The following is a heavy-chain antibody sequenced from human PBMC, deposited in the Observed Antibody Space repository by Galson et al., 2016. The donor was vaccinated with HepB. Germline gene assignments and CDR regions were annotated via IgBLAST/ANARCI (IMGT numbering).Heavy chain of an antibody. CDR1: GFTFTVYW. J-gene: IGHJ4*02. V-gene: IGHV3-74*01. Sequence: SLRLSCAASGFTFTVYWMYWVRQAPGKGLVWVSHINLDGSTTTYADSVKGRFTISRDNARNTLDPQMDSLRAEDTAVYYCVSGYDAHAYGYWGQGTLVTVSS. CDR3: VSGYDAHAYGY. D-gene: IGHD2-15*01. CDR2: INLDGSTT.